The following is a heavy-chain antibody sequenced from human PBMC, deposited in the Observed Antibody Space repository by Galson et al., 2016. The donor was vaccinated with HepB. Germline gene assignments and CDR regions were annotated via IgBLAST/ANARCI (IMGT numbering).Heavy chain of an antibody. CDR1: GFSFNTYP. CDR2: ISNDGNII. J-gene: IGHJ4*02. Sequence: SLRLSCAASGFSFNTYPMHWVRQAPGKGLEWLAVISNDGNIIYYADSVRGRFTISRDNSQNTLYLQMNTLRAEDTAVYYCATPRIGTATGPFDYWGQGTLVTVSS. D-gene: IGHD1-7*01. V-gene: IGHV3-30-3*01. CDR3: ATPRIGTATGPFDY.